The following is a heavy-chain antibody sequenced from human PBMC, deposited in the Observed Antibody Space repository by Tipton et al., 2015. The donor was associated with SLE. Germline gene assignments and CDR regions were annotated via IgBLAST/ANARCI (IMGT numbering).Heavy chain of an antibody. J-gene: IGHJ5*02. CDR1: GGSISSGDYY. V-gene: IGHV4-30-4*01. Sequence: TLSLTCTVSGGSISSGDYYWSWIRQPPGKGLEWIGYIYYSGSTYYNPSLKSRVTISVDTSKNQFSLKLSSVTAADTAVYYCARGSSGWSAAIDPWGQGTLVTVSS. CDR3: ARGSSGWSAAIDP. CDR2: IYYSGST. D-gene: IGHD6-19*01.